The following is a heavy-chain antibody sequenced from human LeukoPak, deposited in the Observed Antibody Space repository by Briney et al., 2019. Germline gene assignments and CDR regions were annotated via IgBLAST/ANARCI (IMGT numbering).Heavy chain of an antibody. Sequence: PGGSLRLSCAASGFTFSSYEMNWVRQAPERGLEWVSYISSSGSITYYTDSVKGRFTISRDTAKDSLYLQMNSLRVEDTAVYYCARKFGGVFNYWGQGTPVTVSS. CDR1: GFTFSSYE. D-gene: IGHD3-16*01. J-gene: IGHJ4*02. V-gene: IGHV3-48*03. CDR2: ISSSGSIT. CDR3: ARKFGGVFNY.